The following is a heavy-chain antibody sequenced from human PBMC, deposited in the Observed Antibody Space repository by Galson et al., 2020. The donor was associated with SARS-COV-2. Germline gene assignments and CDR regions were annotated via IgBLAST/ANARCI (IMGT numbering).Heavy chain of an antibody. D-gene: IGHD2-8*01. CDR3: ASDSGYCTDGVCYRYWYFDL. J-gene: IGHJ2*01. CDR2: ISQSVTT. V-gene: IGHV4-4*02. Sequence: SETLSITCTVSGGSISNNDWWSWVRQPPGKGLEWIGEISQSVTTHYNPSLKSRVTISGDKSKNQISLKLSSVTAADTAVYYCASDSGYCTDGVCYRYWYFDLLGRGTLVTVSS. CDR1: GGSISNNDW.